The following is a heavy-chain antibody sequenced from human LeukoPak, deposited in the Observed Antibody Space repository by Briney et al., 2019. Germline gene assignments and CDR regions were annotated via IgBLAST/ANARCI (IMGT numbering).Heavy chain of an antibody. Sequence: PGGSLRLSCAASGFTFSSYSMNWVRQAPGKGLEWVSYISSSSSTIYYADSAKGRFTISRDNAKNSLYLQMNSLRDEDTAVYYCASPGRPYYYYGMDVWGQGTTVTVSS. J-gene: IGHJ6*02. CDR1: GFTFSSYS. CDR3: ASPGRPYYYYGMDV. V-gene: IGHV3-48*02. CDR2: ISSSSSTI.